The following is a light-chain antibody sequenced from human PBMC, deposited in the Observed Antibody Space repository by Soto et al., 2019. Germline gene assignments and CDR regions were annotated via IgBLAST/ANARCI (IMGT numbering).Light chain of an antibody. CDR2: GAS. CDR1: QSVSSS. Sequence: EILMTQYPDTLSVSPWQRVTLSCMASQSVSSSLAWYQQKPGQAPRLLIYGASSRATGIPDRFSGSGSGTDFTLTISRLEPEDFAVYYCQQYGSSPWTFGQGTKVDIK. J-gene: IGKJ1*01. V-gene: IGKV3-20*01. CDR3: QQYGSSPWT.